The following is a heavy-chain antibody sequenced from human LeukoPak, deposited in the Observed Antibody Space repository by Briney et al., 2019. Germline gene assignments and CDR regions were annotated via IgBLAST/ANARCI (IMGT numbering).Heavy chain of an antibody. CDR1: GYSISSGYY. V-gene: IGHV4-38-2*02. Sequence: SETLSLTCTVSGYSISSGYYWGWIRQPPGKGLEWIGSIYHSGSTYYNPSLKSRVTISVDTSKNQFSLKLSSVTAADTAVYYCAREVRHWYGSGSERYFDLWGRGTPVTVSS. J-gene: IGHJ2*01. CDR2: IYHSGST. D-gene: IGHD3-10*01. CDR3: AREVRHWYGSGSERYFDL.